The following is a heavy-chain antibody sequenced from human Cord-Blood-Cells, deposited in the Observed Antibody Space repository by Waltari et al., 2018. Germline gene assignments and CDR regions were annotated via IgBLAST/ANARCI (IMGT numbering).Heavy chain of an antibody. CDR2: ISWNSGSI. CDR1: GFTFDDYA. CDR3: AKDVGATFAFDI. J-gene: IGHJ3*02. Sequence: EVQLVESGGGLVQPGRSLRLSCAASGFTFDDYAMHWVRQAPGKGLEWVSGISWNSGSIGYADSVKGRFTISRDNAKNSLYLQMNSLRAEDTALYYCAKDVGATFAFDIWGQGTMVTVSS. D-gene: IGHD1-26*01. V-gene: IGHV3-9*01.